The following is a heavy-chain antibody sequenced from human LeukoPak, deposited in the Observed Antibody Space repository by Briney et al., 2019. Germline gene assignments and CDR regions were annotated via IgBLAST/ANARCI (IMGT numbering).Heavy chain of an antibody. J-gene: IGHJ5*02. CDR3: ARRRCSGGSCYWFDP. Sequence: SETLSLTCAVYGGSFSGYYWSWIRQPPGKGLEWIGEINHSGSTNYNPSLKSRVTISVDTSKNQFSLKLSSVTAADTAVYYCARRRCSGGSCYWFDPWGQGTLVIVSS. CDR2: INHSGST. D-gene: IGHD2-15*01. CDR1: GGSFSGYY. V-gene: IGHV4-34*01.